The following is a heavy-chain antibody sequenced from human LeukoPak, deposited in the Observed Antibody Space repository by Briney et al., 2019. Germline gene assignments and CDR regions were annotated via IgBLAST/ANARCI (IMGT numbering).Heavy chain of an antibody. J-gene: IGHJ4*02. CDR2: INQDGNRE. V-gene: IGHV3-7*01. Sequence: GGSLRLSCTVSGIAFSRYWMSWVRQAPGKGLEWVANINQDGNRENYVDSVKGRFSISRDNAKNSLFLQMHSLRAEDTAVYYCATTFPYCSDGTCALGGQGTLVTVSS. CDR1: GIAFSRYW. CDR3: ATTFPYCSDGTCAL. D-gene: IGHD2-15*01.